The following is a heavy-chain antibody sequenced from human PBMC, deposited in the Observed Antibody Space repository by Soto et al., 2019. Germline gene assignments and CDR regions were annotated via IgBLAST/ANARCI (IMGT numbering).Heavy chain of an antibody. CDR3: AKSGYSGYDCGMDV. CDR2: ISYDGSNK. CDR1: GFTFSSYG. Sequence: GGSLRLSCAASGFTFSSYGMHWVRQAPGKGLEWVAVISYDGSNKYYADSVKGRFTISRDNSKNTLYLQMNSLRAEDTAVYYCAKSGYSGYDCGMDVWGQGTTVTVSS. V-gene: IGHV3-30*18. D-gene: IGHD5-12*01. J-gene: IGHJ6*02.